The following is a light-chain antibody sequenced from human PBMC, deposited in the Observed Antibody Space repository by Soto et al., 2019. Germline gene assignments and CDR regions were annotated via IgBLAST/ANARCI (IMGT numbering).Light chain of an antibody. V-gene: IGKV3-20*01. CDR1: QSVSSNS. CDR2: DVS. CDR3: QQYISSPWT. Sequence: EIVLTQSPGTLSLSPGERATLSCRASQSVSSNSLAWYQQKPGQAPSLLIYDVSSRATGIPDRFSGSGSASGTDFTLTISRLEPEDFAVYYCQQYISSPWTFGQGTKVEIK. J-gene: IGKJ1*01.